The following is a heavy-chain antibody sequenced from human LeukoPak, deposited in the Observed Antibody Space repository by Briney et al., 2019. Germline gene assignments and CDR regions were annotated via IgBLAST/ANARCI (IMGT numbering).Heavy chain of an antibody. CDR3: AKDKGYFGSGSYYYYNYAMDV. V-gene: IGHV3-43*02. J-gene: IGHJ6*02. Sequence: GGSLRLSCAASGFIFDDYAMHWVRQAPGKGLEWVSLIYGDGGRTYCADSVKGRFTISRDNIKNSLYLQMNSLRTEDSALYYCAKDKGYFGSGSYYYYNYAMDVWGQGTTVTVSS. D-gene: IGHD3-10*01. CDR2: IYGDGGRT. CDR1: GFIFDDYA.